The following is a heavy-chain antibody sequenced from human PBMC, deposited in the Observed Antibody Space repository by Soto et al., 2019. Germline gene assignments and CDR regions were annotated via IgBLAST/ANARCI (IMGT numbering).Heavy chain of an antibody. V-gene: IGHV5-51*01. CDR1: GYTFTNYW. CDR3: ARHMIGGTAMANFDY. CDR2: IYPGDSGT. J-gene: IGHJ4*02. D-gene: IGHD5-18*01. Sequence: GESLKISCEGSGYTFTNYWIGWVRQMPGKGPEWMGIIYPGDSGTRYNPSLQGQVTISADKSISTAYLQWSSLKASDTAVYYCARHMIGGTAMANFDYWGQGTLVTVSS.